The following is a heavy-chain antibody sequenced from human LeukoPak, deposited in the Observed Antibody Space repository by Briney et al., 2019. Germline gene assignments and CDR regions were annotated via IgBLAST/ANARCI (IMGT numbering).Heavy chain of an antibody. CDR2: IYYSGST. CDR3: AGHYYNSSGYFLHYYYYMDV. CDR1: GGSISSYY. V-gene: IGHV4-59*01. J-gene: IGHJ6*03. D-gene: IGHD3-22*01. Sequence: SETLCLTCTASGGSISSYYWSWIRQPPGKGLEWIAYIYYSGSTNYNPYLKSRVTISVDTSKNQSSMKLSSVTAADTAVYYCAGHYYNSSGYFLHYYYYMDVWGKGTTVTVSS.